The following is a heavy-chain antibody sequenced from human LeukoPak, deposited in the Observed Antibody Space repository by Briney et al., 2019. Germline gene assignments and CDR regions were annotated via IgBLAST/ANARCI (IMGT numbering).Heavy chain of an antibody. CDR3: ARRMITFGGVIAN. CDR1: GYTFTSYD. V-gene: IGHV1-8*01. Sequence: EASVKVSCKASGYTFTSYDINWVRQATGQGLEWMRWMNPNSGNTGYAQKFQGRVTMTRNTSISTAYMELSSLRSEDTAVYYCARRMITFGGVIANWGQGTLVTVSS. CDR2: MNPNSGNT. D-gene: IGHD3-16*02. J-gene: IGHJ4*02.